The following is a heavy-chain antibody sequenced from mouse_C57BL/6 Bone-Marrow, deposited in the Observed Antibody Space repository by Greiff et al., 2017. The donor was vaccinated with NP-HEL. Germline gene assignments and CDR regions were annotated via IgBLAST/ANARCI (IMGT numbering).Heavy chain of an antibody. J-gene: IGHJ4*01. Sequence: VQLQQSGAELVRPGASVKLSCTVSGFTIKDDYMHWVKQRPEQGLEWIGWIDPENGDTEYASKFQGKATITADTSSNTAYLQLSSLTSEDTAVYYCTTGGSSPDAMDYWGQGTSVTVTS. CDR3: TTGGSSPDAMDY. D-gene: IGHD1-1*01. CDR2: IDPENGDT. CDR1: GFTIKDDY. V-gene: IGHV14-4*01.